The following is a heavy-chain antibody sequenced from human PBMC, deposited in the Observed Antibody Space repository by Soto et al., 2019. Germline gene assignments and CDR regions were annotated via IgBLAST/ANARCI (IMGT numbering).Heavy chain of an antibody. CDR3: ARGGCSYGMDV. CDR1: GGSFSGYY. CDR2: INHSGST. J-gene: IGHJ6*02. Sequence: SETLSLTCAVYGGSFSGYYWSWIRQPPGKGLEWIGEINHSGSTNYNPSLKSRVTISVDTSKNQFSLKLSSVTAADTAVYYGARGGCSYGMDVWGQGTTVTVSS. V-gene: IGHV4-34*01.